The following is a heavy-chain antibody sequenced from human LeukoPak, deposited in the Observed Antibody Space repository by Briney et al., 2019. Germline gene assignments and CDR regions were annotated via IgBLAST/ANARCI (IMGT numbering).Heavy chain of an antibody. CDR2: ISYDGSNK. CDR3: ARDKGSSFDYYGMDV. J-gene: IGHJ6*04. Sequence: GRSLRLSCAASGFTFSSYAMHWVRQAPGKGLEWVAVISYDGSNKYYADSVKVRFTISRDNSKNTLYLQMNSLRAEDTAVYYCARDKGSSFDYYGMDVWGKGTTVTVSS. D-gene: IGHD3-10*01. CDR1: GFTFSSYA. V-gene: IGHV3-30*04.